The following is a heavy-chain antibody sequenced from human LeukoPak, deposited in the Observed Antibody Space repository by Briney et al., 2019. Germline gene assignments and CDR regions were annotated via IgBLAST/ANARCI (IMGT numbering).Heavy chain of an antibody. CDR1: GFTFSSYG. CDR3: ARDSVPAAAVGRASIWFDP. D-gene: IGHD2-2*01. V-gene: IGHV3-33*01. Sequence: GGSLRLSCAASGFTFSSYGMHWVRQAPGKGLEWVAVIWYDGSNKYYADSVKGRFTISRDNSKNTLYLQMNSLRAEDTAVYYCARDSVPAAAVGRASIWFDPWGQGTLVTVSS. CDR2: IWYDGSNK. J-gene: IGHJ5*02.